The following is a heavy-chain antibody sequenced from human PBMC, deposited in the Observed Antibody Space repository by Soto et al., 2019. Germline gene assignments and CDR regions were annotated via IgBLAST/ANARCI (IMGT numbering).Heavy chain of an antibody. D-gene: IGHD5-18*01. CDR3: ARRDTAMVFDY. CDR1: GGTFSSYA. CDR2: IIPIFGTA. V-gene: IGHV1-69*13. J-gene: IGHJ4*02. Sequence: ASVKVSCKATGGTFSSYAISWVRQAPGQGLEWMGGIIPIFGTANYAQKFQGRVTITADESTSTAYMELSSLRSEDTAVYYCARRDTAMVFDYWGQGTLVTVSS.